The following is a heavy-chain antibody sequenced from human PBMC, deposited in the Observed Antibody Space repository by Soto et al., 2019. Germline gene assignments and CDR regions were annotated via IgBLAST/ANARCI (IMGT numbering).Heavy chain of an antibody. CDR1: GGSFSGYY. V-gene: IGHV4-34*01. Sequence: SETLSLTCAVSGGSFSGYYWSWIRQPPGKGLEWIGEINHSGSTNYNPSLKSRVTISVDTSKNQFSLKLSSVTAADTAVYYCARGQKTRYNRNDLSFDPWGQGTLVTVSS. D-gene: IGHD1-20*01. CDR2: INHSGST. J-gene: IGHJ5*02. CDR3: ARGQKTRYNRNDLSFDP.